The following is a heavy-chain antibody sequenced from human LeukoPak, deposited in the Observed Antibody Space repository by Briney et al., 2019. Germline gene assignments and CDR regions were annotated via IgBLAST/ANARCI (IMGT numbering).Heavy chain of an antibody. Sequence: SETLSLTCTVSGGSISSYYWSWIRQPPGKGLEWIGYIYTSGGTNYNPSLKSRVTISVDTSKNQFSLKLSSVTAADTAVYYCARRAYLRYCSSTSCFYYYYMDVWGKGTTVTVPS. J-gene: IGHJ6*03. D-gene: IGHD2-2*01. CDR2: IYTSGGT. V-gene: IGHV4-4*09. CDR1: GGSISSYY. CDR3: ARRAYLRYCSSTSCFYYYYMDV.